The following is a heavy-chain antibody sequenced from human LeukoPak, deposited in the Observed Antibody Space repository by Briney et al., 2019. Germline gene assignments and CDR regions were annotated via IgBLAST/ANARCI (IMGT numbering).Heavy chain of an antibody. Sequence: GESLKISCKGSGYRSTTYWIAWVRQMPGKGLEWMGIIYPADSDTRYSPSFQGQVTISADKSITTAYLQWSSLEASDTAIYYCASPGADCSSITCSLDYWGQGTLVTVSS. CDR1: GYRSTTYW. CDR2: IYPADSDT. D-gene: IGHD2-2*01. V-gene: IGHV5-51*01. CDR3: ASPGADCSSITCSLDY. J-gene: IGHJ4*02.